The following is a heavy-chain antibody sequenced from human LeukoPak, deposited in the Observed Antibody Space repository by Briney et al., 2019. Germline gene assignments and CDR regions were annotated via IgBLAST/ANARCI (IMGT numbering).Heavy chain of an antibody. CDR1: GFTFSSYW. J-gene: IGHJ4*02. Sequence: GGSLRLSCAASGFTFSSYWMSWVRQAPGKGLEWVANIKKDGSEKYYVDSVKGRFSISRDNAKRSLYLQMNSLRAEDTAVYYCARHLSGVTGYTYGRGIDYWGQGTLVTVSS. CDR2: IKKDGSEK. D-gene: IGHD5-18*01. V-gene: IGHV3-7*01. CDR3: ARHLSGVTGYTYGRGIDY.